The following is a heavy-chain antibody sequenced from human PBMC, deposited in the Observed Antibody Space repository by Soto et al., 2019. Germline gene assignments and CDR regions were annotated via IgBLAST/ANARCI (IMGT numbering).Heavy chain of an antibody. CDR1: GYTFTSYG. CDR3: AREGQAPYYYYGMDV. Sequence: GASVKVSCKASGYTFTSYGISWVRQAPGQGLEWMGWISGYNGNTKYAEKFQSRVTMTTDTSTSTAHMELRSLRSDDTAVYYCAREGQAPYYYYGMDVWGQGTAVTVSS. J-gene: IGHJ6*02. V-gene: IGHV1-18*01. CDR2: ISGYNGNT.